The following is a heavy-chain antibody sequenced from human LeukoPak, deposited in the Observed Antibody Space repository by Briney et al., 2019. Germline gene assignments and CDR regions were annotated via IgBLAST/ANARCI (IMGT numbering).Heavy chain of an antibody. D-gene: IGHD3-10*01. CDR1: GGSLSSGSYY. CDR3: ARARGSYYTYYYSMDV. CDR2: ISTSGST. J-gene: IGHJ6*02. Sequence: SETLSLTCTVSGGSLSSGSYYWNWIRQPAGKGLEWIGRISTSGSTNYNPSLKSRVTISADTSKNQVSLRLRFRTATDTAPHYCARARGSYYTYYYSMDVWGQGTTVTVSS. V-gene: IGHV4-61*02.